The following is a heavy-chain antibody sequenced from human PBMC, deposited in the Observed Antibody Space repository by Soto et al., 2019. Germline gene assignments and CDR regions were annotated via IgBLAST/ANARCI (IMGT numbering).Heavy chain of an antibody. V-gene: IGHV4-38-2*02. J-gene: IGHJ3*02. CDR1: GYSISSGYY. CDR2: IYHSGST. D-gene: IGHD3-22*01. CDR3: ARDTMSLVVITTRDAFDI. Sequence: SETLSLTCAVSGYSISSGYYWGWIRQPPGKGLEWIGSIYHSGSTYYNPSLKSRVTISVDTSKNQFSLKLSSVTAADTAAYYCARDTMSLVVITTRDAFDIWGQGTMVT.